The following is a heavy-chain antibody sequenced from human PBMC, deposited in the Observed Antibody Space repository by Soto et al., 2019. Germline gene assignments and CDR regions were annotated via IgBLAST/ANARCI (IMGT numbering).Heavy chain of an antibody. V-gene: IGHV1-18*01. CDR1: GYGFTTYG. J-gene: IGHJ4*02. CDR3: ARGRYGDY. CDR2: ISAHNGNT. Sequence: QVHLVQSGAEVKKPGASVKVSCKGSGYGFTTYGITWVRQAPGQGLEWMAWISAHNGNTNYAQKVQGRVTVTRDTSTSTAYMELRSLRYADTAVYYCARGRYGDYWGQGARVNVSS. D-gene: IGHD1-1*01.